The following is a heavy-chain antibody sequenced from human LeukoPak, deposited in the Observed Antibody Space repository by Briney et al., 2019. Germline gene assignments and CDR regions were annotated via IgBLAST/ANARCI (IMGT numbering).Heavy chain of an antibody. D-gene: IGHD2-15*01. CDR3: TTEDQRGYCSGGSCFPVKFFDY. V-gene: IGHV3-15*01. CDR1: GFTFSNAW. CDR2: IKSKTDGGTT. Sequence: PGGSLRLSCAASGFTFSNAWMSWVRQAPGKGLEWVGRIKSKTDGGTTDYAAPVKGRFTISRDDSKNTLYLQMNSLKTEDTAVYYCTTEDQRGYCSGGSCFPVKFFDYWGQGTLVTVSS. J-gene: IGHJ4*02.